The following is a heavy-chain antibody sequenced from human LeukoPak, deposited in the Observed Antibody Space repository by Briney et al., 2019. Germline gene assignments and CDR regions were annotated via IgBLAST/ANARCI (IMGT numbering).Heavy chain of an antibody. D-gene: IGHD6-13*01. CDR2: ISSSGSTI. CDR1: GFTFSSYE. CDR3: ARGSWEAAAGIWFDP. V-gene: IGHV3-48*03. Sequence: PGGSLRLSCAASGFTFSSYEMNWVRQAPGKGLEWVSYISSSGSTIYYADSVKGRFTIPRDNAKNSLYLQMNSLRAEDTAVYYCARGSWEAAAGIWFDPWGQGTLVTVSS. J-gene: IGHJ5*02.